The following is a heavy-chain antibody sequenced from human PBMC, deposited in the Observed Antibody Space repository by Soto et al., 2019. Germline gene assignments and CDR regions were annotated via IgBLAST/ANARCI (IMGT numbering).Heavy chain of an antibody. CDR3: ASPARGYSYGDAIDV. D-gene: IGHD5-18*01. CDR2: RYPGNSYT. J-gene: IGHJ6*02. Sequence: GESLKISFKGSGYSFPSYWIGWVRQMPGKGPEWMGIRYPGNSYTRYSPSFQGQVTSSADKSISTTYLQWSSLKASNTALYDGASPARGYSYGDAIDVWGQGTPVTVSS. CDR1: GYSFPSYW. V-gene: IGHV5-51*01.